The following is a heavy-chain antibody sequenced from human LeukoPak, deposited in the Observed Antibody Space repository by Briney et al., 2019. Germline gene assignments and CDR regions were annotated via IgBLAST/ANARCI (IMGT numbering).Heavy chain of an antibody. CDR2: ISSSGSTT. J-gene: IGHJ4*02. D-gene: IGHD6-13*01. CDR1: GFTFSDYY. Sequence: GGSLRLSCAASGFTFSDYYMNWIRQAPGKGLEWVSSISSSGSTTNYADSAKGRFTISRDNAENSLYLQMNSLRAEDTAVYYCAKIPSSWYYFDQWGQGTLVTVSS. V-gene: IGHV3-11*01. CDR3: AKIPSSWYYFDQ.